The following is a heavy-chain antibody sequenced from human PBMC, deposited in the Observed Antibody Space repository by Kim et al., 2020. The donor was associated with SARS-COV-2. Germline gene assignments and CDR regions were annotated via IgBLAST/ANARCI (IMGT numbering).Heavy chain of an antibody. D-gene: IGHD6-13*01. CDR2: ISGSGGST. CDR3: AKPPRYSSSWYYKDYSSGWYGPDDY. J-gene: IGHJ4*02. Sequence: GGSLRLSCAASGFTFSSYAMSWVRQAPGKGLEWVSAISGSGGSTYYADSVKGRFTISRDNSKNTLYLQMNSLRAEDTAVYYCAKPPRYSSSWYYKDYSSGWYGPDDYWGQGTLVTVSS. V-gene: IGHV3-23*01. CDR1: GFTFSSYA.